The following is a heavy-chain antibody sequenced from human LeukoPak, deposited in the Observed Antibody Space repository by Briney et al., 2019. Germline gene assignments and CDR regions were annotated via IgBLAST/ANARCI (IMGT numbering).Heavy chain of an antibody. CDR1: GGSISSGGYY. D-gene: IGHD2-2*01. J-gene: IGHJ6*02. CDR2: IHYSGST. V-gene: IGHV4-31*03. CDR3: ARDSVVPGTGMDV. Sequence: SQTLSLTCTVSGGSISSGGYYWSWIRQHPGKGLEWIGYIHYSGSTYYNPSLKSRVTISVDTSKNQFSLKLSSVTAADTAVYYCARDSVVPGTGMDVWGQGTTVTVSS.